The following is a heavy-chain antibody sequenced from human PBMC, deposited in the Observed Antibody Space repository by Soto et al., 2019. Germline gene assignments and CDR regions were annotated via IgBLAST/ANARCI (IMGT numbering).Heavy chain of an antibody. CDR2: ISAYNGDT. CDR1: GYTFTSYG. V-gene: IGHV1-18*01. CDR3: ARGTHSSGWSRYFDY. D-gene: IGHD6-19*01. Sequence: ASVKVYCKASGYTFTSYGISWVRQAPGQGLEWMGWISAYNGDTNYAQNLQGRVTMTTDTSTSTAYMELRSLRSDDTAVYYCARGTHSSGWSRYFDYWGQGTLVTVS. J-gene: IGHJ4*02.